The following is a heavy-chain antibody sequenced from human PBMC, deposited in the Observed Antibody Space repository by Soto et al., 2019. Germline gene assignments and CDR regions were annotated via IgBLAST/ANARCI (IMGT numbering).Heavy chain of an antibody. CDR2: IIPILGIA. D-gene: IGHD3-22*01. Sequence: SVKVSCKASGGTFSSYTISWVRQAPGQGLEWMGRIIPILGIANYAQKFQGRVTITADKSTSTAYMELSSLRSEDTAVYYCARGTPGPHYYDSSGYYPYFDYWGQGTLVTVSS. J-gene: IGHJ4*02. CDR3: ARGTPGPHYYDSSGYYPYFDY. V-gene: IGHV1-69*02. CDR1: GGTFSSYT.